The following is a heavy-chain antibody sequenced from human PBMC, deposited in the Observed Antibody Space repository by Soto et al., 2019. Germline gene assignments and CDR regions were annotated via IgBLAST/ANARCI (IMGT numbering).Heavy chain of an antibody. V-gene: IGHV4-39*07. Sequence: SETLSLTCTVSGGSISSSSYYWGWIRQPPGKGLEWIGSIYYSGSTYYNPSLKSRVTISVDTSKNQFSLKLSSVTAADTAVYYCARENFWSGYYYYYGMDVWGQGTTVTVSS. D-gene: IGHD3-3*01. CDR3: ARENFWSGYYYYYGMDV. CDR1: GGSISSSSYY. J-gene: IGHJ6*02. CDR2: IYYSGST.